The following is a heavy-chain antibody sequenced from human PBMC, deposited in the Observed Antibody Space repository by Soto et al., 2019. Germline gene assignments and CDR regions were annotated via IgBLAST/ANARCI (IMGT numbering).Heavy chain of an antibody. J-gene: IGHJ6*03. V-gene: IGHV3-7*01. CDR2: IKQDGSEK. CDR1: GFTFSSYW. Sequence: EVQLVESGGGLVQPGGSLRLSCAASGFTFSSYWMSWVRQAPGKGLEWVANIKQDGSEKYYVDSVKGRFTISRDNAKNSLYLQMNSMRAEDTAVYYCASEGHTAMVGYYYYYMDVWGKGTTVTVSS. CDR3: ASEGHTAMVGYYYYYMDV. D-gene: IGHD5-18*01.